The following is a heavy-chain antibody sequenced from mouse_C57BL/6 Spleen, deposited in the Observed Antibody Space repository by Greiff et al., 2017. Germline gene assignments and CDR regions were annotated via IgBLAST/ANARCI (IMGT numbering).Heavy chain of an antibody. CDR1: GYSITSGYY. Sequence: DVQLQESGPGLVKPSQSLSLTCSVTGYSITSGYYWNWIRQFPGNKLEWMGYISYDGSNNYNPSLKNRISITRDTSKNQFFLKLNSVTTEDTATYYCARDDPYFDVWGTGTTVTVSS. J-gene: IGHJ1*03. CDR3: ARDDPYFDV. CDR2: ISYDGSN. V-gene: IGHV3-6*01.